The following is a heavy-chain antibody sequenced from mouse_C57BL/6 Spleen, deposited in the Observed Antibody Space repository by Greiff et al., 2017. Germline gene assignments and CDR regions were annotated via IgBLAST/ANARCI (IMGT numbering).Heavy chain of an antibody. V-gene: IGHV3-6*01. CDR3: ARDQGSSGYYFDY. CDR1: GYSITSGYY. Sequence: EVKLEESGPGLVKPSQSLSLTCSVTGYSITSGYYWNCIRQFPGNKLEWMGYISYDGSNNYNPSLKNRISITRDTSKNQVFLKLNSVTTEDTATYYCARDQGSSGYYFDYWGQGTTLTVAS. CDR2: ISYDGSN. D-gene: IGHD3-2*02. J-gene: IGHJ2*01.